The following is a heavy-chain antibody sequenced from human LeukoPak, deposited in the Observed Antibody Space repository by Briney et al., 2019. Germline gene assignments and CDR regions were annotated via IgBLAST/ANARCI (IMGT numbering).Heavy chain of an antibody. CDR1: GGSFSGYY. V-gene: IGHV4-34*11. CDR2: LYYSGYS. Sequence: SETLFLTCAVYGGSFSGYYWSWIRQPPGKGLEWIGYLYYSGYSNYNPSLKSRVSMSVDTSKNQFSLKLTSVTAADTAVYYCARSQRLPYGSGSYYTSIFDYWGQGTLVTVSS. CDR3: ARSQRLPYGSGSYYTSIFDY. D-gene: IGHD3-10*01. J-gene: IGHJ4*02.